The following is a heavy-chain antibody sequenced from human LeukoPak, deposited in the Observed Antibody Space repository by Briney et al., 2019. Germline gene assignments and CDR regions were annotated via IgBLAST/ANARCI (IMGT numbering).Heavy chain of an antibody. CDR2: IYYSGST. CDR1: GVSISSYY. CDR3: ARAPTYYYDSSGYYQDY. J-gene: IGHJ4*02. V-gene: IGHV4-59*08. Sequence: SETLSLTCTVSGVSISSYYWSWIRQPPGKGLEWIGNIYYSGSTNYNPALKSRVTISVDTSKNQFSLKLSSVTAADTAVYYCARAPTYYYDSSGYYQDYWGQGTLVTVSS. D-gene: IGHD3-22*01.